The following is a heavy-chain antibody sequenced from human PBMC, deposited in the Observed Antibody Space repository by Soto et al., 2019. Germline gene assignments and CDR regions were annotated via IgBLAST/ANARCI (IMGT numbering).Heavy chain of an antibody. CDR3: ARSGYYDSSGYPYYYYGMDV. CDR1: GFTFRSYE. D-gene: IGHD3-22*01. Sequence: EVLLVESGGGLVQPGGSLRLSCAASGFTFRSYEMNWVRQAPGKGLEWVSYITSSGSPIYYADSVKGRFTISRDNAKNSLCLQMNSLRGEDTAVYYCARSGYYDSSGYPYYYYGMDVWGQGTTVTVSS. V-gene: IGHV3-48*03. CDR2: ITSSGSPI. J-gene: IGHJ6*02.